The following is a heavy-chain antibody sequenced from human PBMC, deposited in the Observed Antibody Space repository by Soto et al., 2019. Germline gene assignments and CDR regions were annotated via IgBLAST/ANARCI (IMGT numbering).Heavy chain of an antibody. J-gene: IGHJ4*02. CDR3: ARSKVAGAGPGFDY. CDR1: IYTVSSYC. CDR2: IYPDDSDI. Sequence: GXDGKMSCSGAIYTVSSYCIGWMRQMPGKGLEWMGIIYPDDSDIKYSPSFQGQVTISADKSISTAYLQWSSLKASDTAMYYCARSKVAGAGPGFDYWGQGSLVTVPS. D-gene: IGHD6-19*01. V-gene: IGHV5-51*01.